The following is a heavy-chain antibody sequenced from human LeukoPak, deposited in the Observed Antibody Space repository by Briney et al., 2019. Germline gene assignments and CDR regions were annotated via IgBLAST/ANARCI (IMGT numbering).Heavy chain of an antibody. CDR1: GGTFSSYS. J-gene: IGHJ4*02. Sequence: SVKVSCKASGGTFSSYSISWVRQAPGQGLEWMGGIIPIFGTANYAQKFQGRVTITADESTSTAYMELSSLRSEDTAVYYCARDQGEMATIPDYWGQGTLVTVSS. CDR2: IIPIFGTA. CDR3: ARDQGEMATIPDY. D-gene: IGHD5-24*01. V-gene: IGHV1-69*13.